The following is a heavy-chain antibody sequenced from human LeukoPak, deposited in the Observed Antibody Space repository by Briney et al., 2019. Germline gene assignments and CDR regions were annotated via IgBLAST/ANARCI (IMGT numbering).Heavy chain of an antibody. J-gene: IGHJ3*02. CDR1: GVSIRSFF. CDR2: IYHTGST. V-gene: IGHV4-59*01. D-gene: IGHD4-17*01. Sequence: SETLSLTCTVSGVSIRSFFWSWLRQPPGKPLEWLGRIYHTGSTNYNPSLKSRVTISVDTSKNQFSLKLSSVTAADTAVYYCARGVEDYGDYAEGPAFDIWGQGTMVTVSS. CDR3: ARGVEDYGDYAEGPAFDI.